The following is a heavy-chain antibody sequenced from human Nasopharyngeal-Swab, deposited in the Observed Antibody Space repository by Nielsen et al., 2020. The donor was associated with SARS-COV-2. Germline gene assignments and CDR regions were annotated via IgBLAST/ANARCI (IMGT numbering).Heavy chain of an antibody. J-gene: IGHJ6*02. CDR1: GYSFTTYW. V-gene: IGHV5-51*01. CDR2: IYPGDSNT. Sequence: GESLKISCKGSGYSFTTYWIGWVRQMPGKGLEWMGIIYPGDSNTRYSPSFQGQVTISVDKYSSTAYLQWSSLKASDTAIYYCARPMRPMGHYYFGMDVWGQVTTVTVSS. CDR3: ARPMRPMGHYYFGMDV. D-gene: IGHD1-26*01.